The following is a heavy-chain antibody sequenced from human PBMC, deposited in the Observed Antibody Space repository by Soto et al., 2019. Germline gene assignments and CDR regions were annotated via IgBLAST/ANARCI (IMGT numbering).Heavy chain of an antibody. J-gene: IGHJ5*02. V-gene: IGHV3-23*01. CDR1: GFTFSSYA. Sequence: GGSLRLSCAASGFTFSSYAMSWVRQAPGKGLEWVSAISGSGGSTYYADSVKGRFTISRDNSKNTLYLQMNSLRAEDTAVYYCAAEWLVPAATSWFDPWGQGTLVTSPQ. D-gene: IGHD2-2*01. CDR3: AAEWLVPAATSWFDP. CDR2: ISGSGGST.